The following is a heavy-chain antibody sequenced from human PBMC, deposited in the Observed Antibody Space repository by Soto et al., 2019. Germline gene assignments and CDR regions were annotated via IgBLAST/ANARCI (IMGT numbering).Heavy chain of an antibody. J-gene: IGHJ4*02. CDR1: GYTFTSYG. CDR3: ASSPTAAGRRVSFDS. CDR2: ISAYNGNT. Sequence: QVQLVQSGAEVKKPGASVKVSCKASGYTFTSYGISWVRQAPGQGLEWMGWISAYNGNTNYAQKLQGRVTMTTDTPTSTAYMELRSLRSDDTAGYYCASSPTAAGRRVSFDSWGQGTLVTVSS. D-gene: IGHD6-13*01. V-gene: IGHV1-18*01.